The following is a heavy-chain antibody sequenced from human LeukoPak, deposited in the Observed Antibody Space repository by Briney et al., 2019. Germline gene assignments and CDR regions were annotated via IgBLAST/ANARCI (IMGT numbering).Heavy chain of an antibody. J-gene: IGHJ6*02. CDR1: GGSISSGGYY. V-gene: IGHV4-61*02. CDR3: ARGSLYCTNGVCPYYYYGMDV. Sequence: SETLSLTCTVSGGSISSGGYYWSWIRQPAGKGLEWIGRIYTSGSTNYNPSLKSRVTMSVDTSKNQFSLKLSSVTAADTAVYYCARGSLYCTNGVCPYYYYGMDVWGQGTTVTVSS. D-gene: IGHD2-8*01. CDR2: IYTSGST.